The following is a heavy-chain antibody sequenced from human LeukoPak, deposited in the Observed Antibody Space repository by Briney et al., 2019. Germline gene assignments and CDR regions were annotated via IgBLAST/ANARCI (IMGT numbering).Heavy chain of an antibody. D-gene: IGHD3-22*01. CDR1: GASVNSYY. CDR3: TKGYYEPFGS. V-gene: IGHV4-59*02. J-gene: IGHJ5*02. Sequence: PSETLSLTCTVSGASVNSYYWDWIRQPPGKGLEWIGCISDSGRTYYNPPLKSRVTISLGTSNNQFSLRLTSVTAADSAMYYCTKGYYEPFGSWGQGTLVTVSS. CDR2: ISDSGRT.